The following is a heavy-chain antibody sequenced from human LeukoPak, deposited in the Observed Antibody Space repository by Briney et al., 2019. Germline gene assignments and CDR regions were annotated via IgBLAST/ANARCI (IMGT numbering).Heavy chain of an antibody. CDR3: ARVGCSSTSCYPERDY. J-gene: IGHJ4*02. CDR2: SSAYTDNT. Sequence: ASVKVSCKASGYTFTSYGISWVRQAPGQGLEWREWSSAYTDNTKYAQKVQGRVTMTTDTSTSTAYMELRSLRSDDTAVYYCARVGCSSTSCYPERDYWGQGTLVTVSS. V-gene: IGHV1-18*01. D-gene: IGHD2-2*01. CDR1: GYTFTSYG.